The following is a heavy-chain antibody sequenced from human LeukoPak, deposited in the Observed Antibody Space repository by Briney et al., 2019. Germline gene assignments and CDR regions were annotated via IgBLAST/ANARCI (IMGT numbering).Heavy chain of an antibody. D-gene: IGHD6-13*01. CDR3: ARAPYSSSWGSFDY. Sequence: PSETLSLTCTVSGGSISSYYWSWIRQPPGKGLEWIGYIYYSGSTNYNPSLKSRVTISVDTSKNQFSLKLSSVTAADTAVYYCARAPYSSSWGSFDYWGQGTLVTVSS. V-gene: IGHV4-59*01. J-gene: IGHJ4*02. CDR2: IYYSGST. CDR1: GGSISSYY.